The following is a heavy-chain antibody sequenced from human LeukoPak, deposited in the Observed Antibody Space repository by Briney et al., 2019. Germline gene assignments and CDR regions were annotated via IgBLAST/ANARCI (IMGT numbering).Heavy chain of an antibody. CDR3: TTGNSGH. CDR1: GFTFSYAW. CDR2: IKSKTDGGTT. V-gene: IGHV3-15*01. J-gene: IGHJ4*02. Sequence: GGSLRLSCAASGFTFSYAWMSWVRQAPGKGLERLGRIKSKTDGGTTDYAAPVKGRFTISRADSKNTLYLQMNSLKTEDTAVYYCTTGNSGHWGQGTLVTVSS. D-gene: IGHD4-23*01.